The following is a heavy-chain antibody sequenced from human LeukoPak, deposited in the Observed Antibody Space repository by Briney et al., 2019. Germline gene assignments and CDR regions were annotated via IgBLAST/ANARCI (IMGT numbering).Heavy chain of an antibody. V-gene: IGHV4-39*07. D-gene: IGHD3-22*01. CDR1: GVSISSSNSY. J-gene: IGHJ3*01. CDR2: INHSGST. Sequence: SETLSLTCTVSGVSISSSNSYWGWIRQPPGKGLEWIGEINHSGSTHYNPSLKGRVTISVDTSKNQFSLRLNSVTAADTAVYYCARDGPSDSGAFDVWGPGTLVTVSS. CDR3: ARDGPSDSGAFDV.